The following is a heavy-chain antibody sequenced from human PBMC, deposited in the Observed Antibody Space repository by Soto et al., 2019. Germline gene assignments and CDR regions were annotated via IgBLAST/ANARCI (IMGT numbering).Heavy chain of an antibody. Sequence: QVQLQESGPGLVKPSETLSLTCTVSGGSLTNYYCSWFRQPPGKGLEWIGYIQYSGYSAYNLSLKRRVPMYMEPSKTQFSLMVESVTATDPAVYYCARHGFGTLHGLVDVWGQGTTVIVSS. CDR1: GGSLTNYY. J-gene: IGHJ6*02. CDR2: IQYSGYS. CDR3: ARHGFGTLHGLVDV. V-gene: IGHV4-59*08. D-gene: IGHD3-10*01.